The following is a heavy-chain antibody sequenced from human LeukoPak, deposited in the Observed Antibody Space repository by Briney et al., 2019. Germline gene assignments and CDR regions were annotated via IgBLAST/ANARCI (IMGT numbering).Heavy chain of an antibody. V-gene: IGHV4-59*01. CDR3: ASSIAVARFDY. CDR2: IYYSGST. CDR1: GGSISSYY. D-gene: IGHD6-19*01. Sequence: SETLSLTCTVSGGSISSYYWSWIRQPPGKGLEWIGYIYYSGSTNYNPSLKSRVNISVDTSKNQFSLKLSSVTAADTAVYYCASSIAVARFDYWGQGTLVTVSS. J-gene: IGHJ4*02.